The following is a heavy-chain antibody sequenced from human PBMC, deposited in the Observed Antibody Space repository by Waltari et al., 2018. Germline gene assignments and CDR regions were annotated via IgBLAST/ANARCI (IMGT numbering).Heavy chain of an antibody. Sequence: QLVQLGAELKKPGSSVQVSCKASVGSFGSRTLTWLRQAPGQGLDWMGGIVPFLGAANYAQKFQGRVTFTADKSTNTVYMALSNLKSEDTSIYYCARGGTDGYKKTAPLDIWGQGTMVIVS. D-gene: IGHD5-12*01. V-gene: IGHV1-69*10. CDR1: VGSFGSRT. J-gene: IGHJ3*02. CDR3: ARGGTDGYKKTAPLDI. CDR2: IVPFLGAA.